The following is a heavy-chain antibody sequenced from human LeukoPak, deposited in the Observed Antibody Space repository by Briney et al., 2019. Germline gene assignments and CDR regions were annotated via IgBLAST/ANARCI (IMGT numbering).Heavy chain of an antibody. Sequence: GRSLRLSCASSVFIYRRYAMRWVRQAPGKGLECVSAISGSGGSTYYADSVKGRFTISRDDSKNTLYLQMNSLRAEDTAVYHCAKQHGGASVWYSDYWGQGTLVTVSS. CDR3: AKQHGGASVWYSDY. V-gene: IGHV3-23*01. J-gene: IGHJ4*02. CDR2: ISGSGGST. D-gene: IGHD3-16*01. CDR1: VFIYRRYA.